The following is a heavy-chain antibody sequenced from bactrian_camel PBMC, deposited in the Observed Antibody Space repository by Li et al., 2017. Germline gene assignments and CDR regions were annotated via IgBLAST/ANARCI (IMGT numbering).Heavy chain of an antibody. D-gene: IGHD3*01. CDR2: IAINGGT. J-gene: IGHJ4*01. V-gene: IGHV3S53*01. CDR1: GWVLSAYC. CDR3: AASRSLGYCSLRTSDLDL. Sequence: VQLVESGGASVQAGGSLRLSCAAPGWVLSAYCMAWFRQAPGNEREGVAYIAINGGTDYTYSVAGRFTISKDNAKNTLYLQMDSLKPEDTAMYYCAASRSLGYCSLRTSDLDLWGQGTQVTVS.